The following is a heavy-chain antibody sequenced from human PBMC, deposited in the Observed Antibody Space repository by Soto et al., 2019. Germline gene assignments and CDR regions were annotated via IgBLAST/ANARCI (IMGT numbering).Heavy chain of an antibody. Sequence: EVQLLESGGDSVQPGGSVRLACAGSGLTFINYAMKRVRQAPGKGLEWVSTISGGGDATFFADSVRGRFTFSRDNSKNTVTLQMNSLGVDATAVYYCARKVVGSTSLPDYWYFDLWGRGTLVTVSS. D-gene: IGHD2-21*01. CDR2: ISGGGDAT. CDR3: ARKVVGSTSLPDYWYFDL. J-gene: IGHJ2*01. CDR1: GLTFINYA. V-gene: IGHV3-23*01.